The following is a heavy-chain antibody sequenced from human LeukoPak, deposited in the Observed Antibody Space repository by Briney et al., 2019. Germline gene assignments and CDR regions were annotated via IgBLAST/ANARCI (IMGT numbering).Heavy chain of an antibody. CDR1: GGSISSYY. D-gene: IGHD5-18*01. V-gene: IGHV4-59*01. J-gene: IGHJ4*02. CDR3: ARVRDTAMVGGGYYFDY. CDR2: IYYSGST. Sequence: PSETLSLTCTVSGGSISSYYWSWIQQPPGKGLEWIGYIYYSGSTNYNPSLKSRVTISVDTFKNQFSLKLSSVTAADTAVHYCARVRDTAMVGGGYYFDYWGQGTLVTVSS.